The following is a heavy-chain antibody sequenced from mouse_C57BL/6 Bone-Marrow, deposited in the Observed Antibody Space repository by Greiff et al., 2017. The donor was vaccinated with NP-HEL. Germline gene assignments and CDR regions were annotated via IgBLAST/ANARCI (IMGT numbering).Heavy chain of an antibody. CDR2: IDPEDGDT. CDR1: GFNITDYY. J-gene: IGHJ1*03. CDR3: TTDYSNYVGYFDV. Sequence: EVQLQQSGAELVRPGASVKLSCTASGFNITDYYMHWVKQRPEQGLEWIGRIDPEDGDTEYAPKFQGKATMTADTSSNTAYLQLSSLTSEDTAVYYCTTDYSNYVGYFDVWGTGTTVTVSS. D-gene: IGHD2-5*01. V-gene: IGHV14-1*01.